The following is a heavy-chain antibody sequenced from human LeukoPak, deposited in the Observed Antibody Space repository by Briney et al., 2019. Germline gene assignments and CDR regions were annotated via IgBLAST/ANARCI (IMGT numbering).Heavy chain of an antibody. CDR1: GGSISSGSFY. D-gene: IGHD2-2*01. CDR2: IYTSGST. V-gene: IGHV4-61*02. CDR3: ATSIVVVPAAIR. J-gene: IGHJ4*02. Sequence: SETLSLTCTVSGGSISSGSFYWSWIRQPAGKGLEWIGRIYTSGSTNYNPSLKSRVTISVDTSKNQFSLKLSSVTAADTAVYYCATSIVVVPAAIRWGQGTLVTVSS.